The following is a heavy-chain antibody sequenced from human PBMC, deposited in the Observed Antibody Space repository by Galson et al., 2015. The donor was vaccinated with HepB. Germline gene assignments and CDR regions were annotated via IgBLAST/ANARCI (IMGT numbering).Heavy chain of an antibody. CDR2: ISSDGRTI. V-gene: IGHV3-48*04. D-gene: IGHD3-22*01. J-gene: IGHJ2*01. CDR1: GFTFSTST. CDR3: ARVGLDPRGYSSYWDFEI. Sequence: SLRLSCAASGFTFSTSTMNWLRQAPGKGLEWVSYISSDGRTIYYADSVKGRFTISRDNAKNSLYLQMSSLRTEDTARYYCARVGLDPRGYSSYWDFEIWGRGTLVAVSS.